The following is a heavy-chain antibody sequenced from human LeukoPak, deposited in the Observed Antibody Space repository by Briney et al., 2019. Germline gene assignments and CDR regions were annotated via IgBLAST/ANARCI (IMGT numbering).Heavy chain of an antibody. V-gene: IGHV3-23*01. CDR2: ISGSGGST. CDR1: GFTFSSYA. J-gene: IGHJ4*02. CDR3: AKDPGYSSGWYLGDYFDY. D-gene: IGHD6-19*01. Sequence: PGGSLRLSCAASGFTFSSYAMSWVRQAPGKGLEWVSAISGSGGSTYYADSVKGRFTISRDNSKNTLYLQMNSLRAEDTAVYYCAKDPGYSSGWYLGDYFDYWGQGTLVTVSS.